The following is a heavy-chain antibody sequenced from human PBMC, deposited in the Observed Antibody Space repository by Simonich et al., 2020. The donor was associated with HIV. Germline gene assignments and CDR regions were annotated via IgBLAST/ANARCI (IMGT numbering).Heavy chain of an antibody. J-gene: IGHJ4*02. Sequence: QLQLQESGPGLVKPSETLSLTCTVSGGSISSSSYYWGWIRQPPGKGLEWIGSIYYWGSTYYNPSLKSRVTISVDTAKNQFSLKLSSVTAADTAVYYCASITGTTFRVSYWGQGTLVTVSS. CDR1: GGSISSSSYY. CDR2: IYYWGST. CDR3: ASITGTTFRVSY. V-gene: IGHV4-39*01. D-gene: IGHD1-7*01.